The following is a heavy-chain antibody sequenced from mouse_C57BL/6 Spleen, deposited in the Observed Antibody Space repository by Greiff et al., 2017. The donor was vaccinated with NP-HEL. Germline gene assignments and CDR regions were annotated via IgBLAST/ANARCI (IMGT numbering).Heavy chain of an antibody. CDR1: GFSLTSYG. J-gene: IGHJ4*01. CDR2: IWSGGST. D-gene: IGHD2-5*01. CDR3: ARRLYSNYVDYAMDY. V-gene: IGHV2-2*01. Sequence: QVQLKESGPGLVQPSQSLSITCAVSGFSLTSYGVHWVRQSPGKGLEWLGVIWSGGSTDYNAAFISRLSISKDNSKSQVFFKMNSLQADDTAIYYCARRLYSNYVDYAMDYWGQGTSVTVSS.